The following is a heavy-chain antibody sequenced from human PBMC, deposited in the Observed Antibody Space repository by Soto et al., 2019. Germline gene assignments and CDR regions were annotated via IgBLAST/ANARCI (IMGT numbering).Heavy chain of an antibody. J-gene: IGHJ5*02. Sequence: PSDTLSLTCAVSGDTIGSGGASLIWIRQDPGKGLELIVSIYYSGSTYYNPSLKSRVTISVDTSKNQFSLKLSSVTAADTAVYYCSRIPELIKYGSGSYSPSGFDPWGKGTLVPVSS. CDR2: IYYSGST. V-gene: IGHV4-31*11. D-gene: IGHD3-10*01. CDR3: SRIPELIKYGSGSYSPSGFDP. CDR1: GDTIGSGGAS.